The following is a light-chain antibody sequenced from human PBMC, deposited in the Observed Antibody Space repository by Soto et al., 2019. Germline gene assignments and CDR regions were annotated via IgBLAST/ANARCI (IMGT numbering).Light chain of an antibody. Sequence: QSVLTQPASVSGSPGQSITISCTGTSSDVGSYNLVSWYQQHPGKAPKLIIYEVSKRPSGVSNRFSGSKSGNTASLTISGLQAEDEADYYCCSYANSSTWVFGTGTKVTVL. CDR3: CSYANSSTWV. V-gene: IGLV2-23*02. CDR2: EVS. J-gene: IGLJ1*01. CDR1: SSDVGSYNL.